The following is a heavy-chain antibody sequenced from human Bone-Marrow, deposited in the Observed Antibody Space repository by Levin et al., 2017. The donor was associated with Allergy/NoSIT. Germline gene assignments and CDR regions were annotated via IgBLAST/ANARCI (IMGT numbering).Heavy chain of an antibody. Sequence: SQTLSLTCAVYGGSFSGYYWSWIRQPPGKGLEWIGEINHSGSTNYNPSLKSRVTISVDTSKNQFSLKLSSVTAADTAVYYCARGGITIFGVVIMHYYYGMDVWGQGTTVTVSS. CDR3: ARGGITIFGVVIMHYYYGMDV. CDR2: INHSGST. J-gene: IGHJ6*02. V-gene: IGHV4-34*01. D-gene: IGHD3-3*01. CDR1: GGSFSGYY.